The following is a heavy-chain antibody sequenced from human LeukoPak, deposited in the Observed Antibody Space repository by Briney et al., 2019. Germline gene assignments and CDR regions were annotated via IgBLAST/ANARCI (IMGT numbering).Heavy chain of an antibody. CDR1: GITLSNYG. V-gene: IGHV3-23*01. Sequence: GGSLRLSCAVSGITLSNYGMSWVRQAPGKGLEWVAGISDGGGRTNYADSVKGQFTISRDNPKNTLSLQMNSLRTEDTAVYFCAKRGVVIRGFLVGFHKEAYYYDSWGQGALVTVPS. D-gene: IGHD3-10*01. CDR3: AKRGVVIRGFLVGFHKEAYYYDS. CDR2: ISDGGGRT. J-gene: IGHJ4*02.